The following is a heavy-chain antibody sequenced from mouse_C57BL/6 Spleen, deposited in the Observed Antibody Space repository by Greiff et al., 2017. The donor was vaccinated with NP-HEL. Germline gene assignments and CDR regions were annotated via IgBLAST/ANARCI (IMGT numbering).Heavy chain of an antibody. D-gene: IGHD2-5*01. J-gene: IGHJ4*01. CDR3: ARVAYYSNYPYAMDY. CDR1: GYTFTDYY. CDR2: INPNNGGT. V-gene: IGHV1-26*01. Sequence: EVQLQQSGPELVKPGASVKISCKASGYTFTDYYMNWVKQSHGKSLEWIGDINPNNGGTSYNQKFKGKATLTVDKSSSTAYMELRSLTSEDSAVYYCARVAYYSNYPYAMDYWGQRTSVTVSS.